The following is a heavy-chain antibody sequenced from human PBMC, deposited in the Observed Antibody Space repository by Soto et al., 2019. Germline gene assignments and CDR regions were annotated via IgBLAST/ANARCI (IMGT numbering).Heavy chain of an antibody. Sequence: GGSLRLSCAASGFTVSSNYMTWVRQAPGKGLEWVSVIYSGGSTYYADSVKGRFTISRDNSKNTLYLQMNSLRADDTAVYYCARVPSSSSRWYSYYYYMDVWGKGTTVTVSS. D-gene: IGHD6-6*01. J-gene: IGHJ6*03. CDR3: ARVPSSSSRWYSYYYYMDV. CDR1: GFTVSSNY. V-gene: IGHV3-66*01. CDR2: IYSGGST.